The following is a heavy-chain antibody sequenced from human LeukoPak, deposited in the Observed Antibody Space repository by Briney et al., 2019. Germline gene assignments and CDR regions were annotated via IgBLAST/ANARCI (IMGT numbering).Heavy chain of an antibody. J-gene: IGHJ4*02. D-gene: IGHD3-22*01. V-gene: IGHV3-7*01. CDR2: IKQDGSEK. CDR3: ARNWRYYDSSGYYTSANYFAY. CDR1: GFTFSSYW. Sequence: PGGSLRLSCAASGFTFSSYWMSWVRQAPGKGLEWVANIKQDGSEKYYVDSVKGRFTISRDNAKNSLYLQMNSLRAEDTAVYYCARNWRYYDSSGYYTSANYFAYRGQGTLVTVSS.